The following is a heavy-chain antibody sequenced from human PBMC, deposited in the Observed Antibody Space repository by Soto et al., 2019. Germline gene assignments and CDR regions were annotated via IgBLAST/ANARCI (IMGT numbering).Heavy chain of an antibody. CDR2: INHRGST. CDR3: ARGRNAHYYFRTGYRYFMDV. CDR1: GESVSGFH. J-gene: IGHJ6*03. V-gene: IGHV4-34*01. D-gene: IGHD3-3*01. Sequence: QEHLQQWGAGLLKPSETLSLTCTVYGESVSGFHWSWIRQPPCKGLEWIGEINHRGSTTYNPSLKSRVTISVDTAKNQLSLTLTSVAAADTAVYYCARGRNAHYYFRTGYRYFMDVWGKGTTVTVSS.